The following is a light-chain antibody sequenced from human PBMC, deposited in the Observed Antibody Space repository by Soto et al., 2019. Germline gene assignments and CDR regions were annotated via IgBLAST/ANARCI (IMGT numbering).Light chain of an antibody. CDR3: QKYNNCPPSS. Sequence: EIVMTQSPATLSVSPGERTTLSSKGSLSISHNLAWYQRKPGQAPRLLIYGASTRATGMPARVSGSGSGREFTLTLCGLQSEDFAVYYCQKYNNCPPSSFGQGTRWRL. CDR2: GAS. CDR1: LSISHN. V-gene: IGKV3-15*01. J-gene: IGKJ5*01.